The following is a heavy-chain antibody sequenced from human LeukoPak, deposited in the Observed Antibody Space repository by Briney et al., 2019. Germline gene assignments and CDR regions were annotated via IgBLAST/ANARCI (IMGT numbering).Heavy chain of an antibody. CDR3: GKIRLDSATGY. J-gene: IGHJ4*02. V-gene: IGHV3-23*01. D-gene: IGHD2-15*01. CDR1: GFSFGAHG. Sequence: GGSLRLSCAASGFSFGAHGMNWVRQVPGKGLEWVSAIGGSGATIYYADSVRGRFTNSRDNFKNTMYLQMNSLRGEDTAVYYCGKIRLDSATGYWGQGTLVTVSS. CDR2: IGGSGATI.